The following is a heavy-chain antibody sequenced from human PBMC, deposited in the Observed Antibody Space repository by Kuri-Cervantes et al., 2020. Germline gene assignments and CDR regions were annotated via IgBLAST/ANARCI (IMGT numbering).Heavy chain of an antibody. CDR2: IYSGGST. D-gene: IGHD3-3*01. CDR1: GFTVSSNY. J-gene: IGHJ4*02. V-gene: IGHV3-66*01. Sequence: GGSLRLSCAASGFTVSSNYMSWVRQAPGKGLEWVSVIYSGGSTYYADPVKGRFTISRDNSKNTLYLQMNSLRAEDTAVYYCARVLYDFWSGYHFDYWGQGTLVTVSS. CDR3: ARVLYDFWSGYHFDY.